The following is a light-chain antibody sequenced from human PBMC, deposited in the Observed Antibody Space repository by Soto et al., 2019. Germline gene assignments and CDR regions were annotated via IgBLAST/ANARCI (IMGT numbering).Light chain of an antibody. CDR3: QQYSSYPLT. V-gene: IGKV1-5*01. J-gene: IGKJ4*01. Sequence: DIQMTQSPSTLSPSVGDRVTITCRASQSISSGLACYQQKPGKAPKLLIYVASRLESGFPARFTGSGSGTEFNLTISSLQPDDFAKYYCQQYSSYPLTLGAGTMVEIK. CDR1: QSISSG. CDR2: VAS.